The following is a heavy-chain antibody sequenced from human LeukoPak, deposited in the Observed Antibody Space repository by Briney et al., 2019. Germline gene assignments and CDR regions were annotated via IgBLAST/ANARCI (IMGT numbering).Heavy chain of an antibody. J-gene: IGHJ4*02. Sequence: ASVKLSCKASGGTFSSYAINWVRQAPGQGLEWMGDIIPILTTANYAQNFQGRVTITADESTSTAYMELSSRRSGDTAVYYCARELPAPPPHKYFDCWGQGTLVTVSS. D-gene: IGHD1-26*01. CDR1: GGTFSSYA. CDR3: ARELPAPPPHKYFDC. CDR2: IIPILTTA. V-gene: IGHV1-69*13.